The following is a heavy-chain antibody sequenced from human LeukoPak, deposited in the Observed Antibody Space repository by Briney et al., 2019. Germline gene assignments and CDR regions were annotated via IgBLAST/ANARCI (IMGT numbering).Heavy chain of an antibody. CDR3: ARGGTVTTHIDY. CDR2: INPNSGGT. CDR1: GYTFTGYY. Sequence: ASVKVSCKASGYTFTGYYMHWVRQAPGQGLEWMGWINPNSGGTNYAQKLQGRVTMTTDTSTSTAYMELRSLRSDDTAVYYCARGGTVTTHIDYWGQGTLVTVSS. D-gene: IGHD4-17*01. V-gene: IGHV1-2*02. J-gene: IGHJ4*02.